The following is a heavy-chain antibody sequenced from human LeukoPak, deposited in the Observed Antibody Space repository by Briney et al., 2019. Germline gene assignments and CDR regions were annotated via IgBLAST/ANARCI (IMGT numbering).Heavy chain of an antibody. CDR2: TNRDGSST. J-gene: IGHJ4*02. Sequence: GGSLRLSCAASGFTFSSYWMHWVRQAPGKGPVWVARTNRDGSSTAYADSVKGLFTISKDNAKNTLYLLMNSLRAEDTAVYYCARDSVEWYIFDYWGQGTLVTVSS. V-gene: IGHV3-74*01. CDR3: ARDSVEWYIFDY. CDR1: GFTFSSYW. D-gene: IGHD3-3*01.